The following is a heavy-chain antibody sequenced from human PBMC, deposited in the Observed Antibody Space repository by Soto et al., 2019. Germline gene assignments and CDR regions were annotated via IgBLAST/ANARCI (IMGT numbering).Heavy chain of an antibody. D-gene: IGHD4-17*01. CDR3: ARVSDYGDLDAFDI. J-gene: IGHJ3*02. CDR2: ISSSSSYI. V-gene: IGHV3-21*01. CDR1: GFTFSSYS. Sequence: EVQLVESGGGLVKPGGSLRLSCAASGFTFSSYSMNWVRQAPGKGLEWVSSISSSSSYIYYADSVKGRFTISRDNXXNSLYLQMNSLRAEDTAVYYCARVSDYGDLDAFDIWGQGTMVTVSS.